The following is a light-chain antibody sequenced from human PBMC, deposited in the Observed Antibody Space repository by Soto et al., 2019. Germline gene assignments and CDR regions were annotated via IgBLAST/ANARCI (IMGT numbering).Light chain of an antibody. J-gene: IGKJ2*01. Sequence: EIVLTQSPATLSLSPGERATLSCRASQSVSSYLAWYQQKPGQAPRLLIYDASNRATGIPARFSCSGSGTDFTLTIGSLEPEDFAVYCCQQRSNWPHTFGQGTKLEIK. CDR1: QSVSSY. V-gene: IGKV3-11*01. CDR2: DAS. CDR3: QQRSNWPHT.